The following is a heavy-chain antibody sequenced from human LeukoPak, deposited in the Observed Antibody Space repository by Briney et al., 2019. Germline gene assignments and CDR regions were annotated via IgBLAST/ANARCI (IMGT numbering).Heavy chain of an antibody. CDR3: ARARGYGDSYYFDY. Sequence: ETLSLTCTVSGGSISSSSYYRGWIRQAPGKGLEWVSVIYSGGSTYYADSVKGRFTISRDNSKNTLYLQMNSLRAEDTAVYYCARARGYGDSYYFDYWGKGTLVTVSS. D-gene: IGHD4-17*01. J-gene: IGHJ4*02. V-gene: IGHV3-66*02. CDR1: GGSISSSSYY. CDR2: IYSGGST.